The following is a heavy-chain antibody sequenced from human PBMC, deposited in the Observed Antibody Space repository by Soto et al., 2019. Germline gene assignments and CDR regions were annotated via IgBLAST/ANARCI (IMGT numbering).Heavy chain of an antibody. CDR3: VQTTGWPGFDF. Sequence: EVQLVESGGGLIQPGGSLRLSCAASGFTVSSKYMTWVRQAPGKGLEWVSVIYGGGTTYYADSVKGRFTISRDNSKNPLYLQGNSLRAEDTAVYYCVQTTGWPGFDFWGQGTLVTVSS. D-gene: IGHD6-19*01. V-gene: IGHV3-53*01. CDR1: GFTVSSKY. J-gene: IGHJ4*02. CDR2: IYGGGTT.